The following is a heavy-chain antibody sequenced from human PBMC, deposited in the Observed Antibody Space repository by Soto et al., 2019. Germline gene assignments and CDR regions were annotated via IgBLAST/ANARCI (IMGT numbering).Heavy chain of an antibody. J-gene: IGHJ4*02. CDR3: AKVEVPIVATNYYFDY. V-gene: IGHV3-30*18. CDR2: ISYDGSNK. Sequence: QVQLVESGGGVVQPGRSLRLSCAASGFTFSSYGMHWVRQAPGKGLEWVAVISYDGSNKYYADSVKGRFTISRDNSKNTLYLQMNSLRAEDTAVYYCAKVEVPIVATNYYFDYWGQVTLVTVSS. CDR1: GFTFSSYG. D-gene: IGHD5-12*01.